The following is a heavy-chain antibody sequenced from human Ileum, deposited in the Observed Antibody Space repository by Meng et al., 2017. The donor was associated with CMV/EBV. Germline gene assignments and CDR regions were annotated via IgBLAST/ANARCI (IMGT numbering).Heavy chain of an antibody. J-gene: IGHJ4*02. CDR1: GDPISSGSHS. CDR2: MYFSGIA. Sequence: PRQESGPELVKPAETLSLTCTASGDPISSGSHSWAWLRQPPGKRLEWIGSMYFSGIADYNPSLKSRVTISLHATQKQFSLRLTSVTAADSAVYFCARDLTNKWFYYWGQGTLVTVSS. V-gene: IGHV4-39*07. D-gene: IGHD1-26*01. CDR3: ARDLTNKWFYY.